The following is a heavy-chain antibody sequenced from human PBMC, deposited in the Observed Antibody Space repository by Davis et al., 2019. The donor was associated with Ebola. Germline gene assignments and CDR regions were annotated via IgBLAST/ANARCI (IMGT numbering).Heavy chain of an antibody. CDR1: GGSISSYY. Sequence: MPSETLSLTCTVSGGSISSYYWSWIRQPPGKGLEWIGEINHSGSTNYNPSLKSRVTISVDTSKNQFSLKLSSLTAADTAVSYCARGKIVVVVAATHYYYYGMDVWGQGTTVTVSS. V-gene: IGHV4-34*01. CDR2: INHSGST. D-gene: IGHD2-15*01. J-gene: IGHJ6*02. CDR3: ARGKIVVVVAATHYYYYGMDV.